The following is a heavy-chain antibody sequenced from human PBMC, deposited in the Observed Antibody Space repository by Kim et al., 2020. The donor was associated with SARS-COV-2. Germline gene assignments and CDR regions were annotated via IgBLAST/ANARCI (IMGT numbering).Heavy chain of an antibody. CDR3: SKDHPSGGWPSFEA. CDR2: VSSSNNT. J-gene: IGHJ5*02. Sequence: GGSLRLSCAASGFTFSSRSMSWIRQVPGKGLEWISSVSSSNNTYYEDSVKSRFTVSRDNTKDTFLLQQISSMGDDTTVYYYSKDHPSGGWPSFEAWGEG. CDR1: GFTFSSRS. D-gene: IGHD2-15*01. V-gene: IGHV3-23*05.